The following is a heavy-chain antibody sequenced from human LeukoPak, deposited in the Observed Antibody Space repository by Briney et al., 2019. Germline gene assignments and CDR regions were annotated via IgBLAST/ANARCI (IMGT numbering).Heavy chain of an antibody. CDR1: GFTFGTYS. V-gene: IGHV3-64D*09. Sequence: GGSLRLSCAASGFTFGTYSMNWVRQAPGMGLEYVSGINDHGDTTHYGDSVRGRVTISRDDSKNTVHLQMSSLRAEDTAVYYCVKDLSGWYSFDYWGQGTLVTVSS. D-gene: IGHD6-19*01. CDR2: INDHGDTT. J-gene: IGHJ4*02. CDR3: VKDLSGWYSFDY.